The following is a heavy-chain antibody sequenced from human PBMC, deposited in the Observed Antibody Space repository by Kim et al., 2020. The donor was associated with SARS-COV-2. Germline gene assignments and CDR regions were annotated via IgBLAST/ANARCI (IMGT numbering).Heavy chain of an antibody. D-gene: IGHD3-10*01. V-gene: IGHV4-34*01. J-gene: IGHJ4*02. Sequence: SETLSLTCAVSGGSFSSYYWNWIRQPPGKGLEWIGEINHSGSTNYNPSPKSRVTITVDTSTNQSPLKLSSVTAADTAAYYCARRGGVYGSGYTSPGHFDYWGQGTLVTVSS. CDR1: GGSFSSYY. CDR3: ARRGGVYGSGYTSPGHFDY. CDR2: INHSGST.